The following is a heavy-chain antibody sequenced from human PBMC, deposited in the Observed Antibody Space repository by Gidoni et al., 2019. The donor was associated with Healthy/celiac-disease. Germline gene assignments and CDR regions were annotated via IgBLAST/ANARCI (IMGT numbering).Heavy chain of an antibody. CDR2: IDPSDSYT. D-gene: IGHD6-19*01. J-gene: IGHJ6*02. CDR1: GYSFTSYW. CDR3: ARHVRGDIAVATRYYYYGMDV. V-gene: IGHV5-10-1*03. Sequence: EVQLVQSGAEVKKPGESLRISCKGSGYSFTSYWISWVRQMPGKGLEGMGRIDPSDSYTNYSPSFQGHVTISADKSISTAYLQWSSLKASDTAMYYCARHVRGDIAVATRYYYYGMDVWGQGTTVTVSS.